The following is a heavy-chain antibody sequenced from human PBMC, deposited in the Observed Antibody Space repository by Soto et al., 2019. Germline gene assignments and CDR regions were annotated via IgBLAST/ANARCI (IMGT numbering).Heavy chain of an antibody. CDR1: GFTFSNYG. Sequence: EVQLLESGGGLVQPGGSLRLSCEGSGFTFSNYGMAWVRQAPGKGLEWVSTISSGGGNTHYADSVRGRFTISRDNSKNTLYLQVKSLRVEDTAVYYCARGNGTPETGQHFDYWGQGTQVTVSS. V-gene: IGHV3-23*01. J-gene: IGHJ4*02. D-gene: IGHD3-9*01. CDR3: ARGNGTPETGQHFDY. CDR2: ISSGGGNT.